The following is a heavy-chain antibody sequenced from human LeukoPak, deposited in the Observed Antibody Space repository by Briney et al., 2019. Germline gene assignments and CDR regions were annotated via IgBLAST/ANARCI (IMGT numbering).Heavy chain of an antibody. CDR2: ISASNGDT. V-gene: IGHV1-18*01. J-gene: IGHJ4*02. D-gene: IGHD3-22*01. CDR3: ARGLERESLDSSGYYY. CDR1: GYDFDTYG. Sequence: RASVNVSCKASGYDFDTYGISWVRQAPGQGLEWVGWISASNGDTNSAQSLQGRVTMTTDTSTRTAYMELRNLRSDDTAIYYCARGLERESLDSSGYYYWGQGTLVTVSS.